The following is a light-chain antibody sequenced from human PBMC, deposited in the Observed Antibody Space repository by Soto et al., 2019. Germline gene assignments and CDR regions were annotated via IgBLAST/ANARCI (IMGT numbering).Light chain of an antibody. CDR3: QHYKMYSPWT. V-gene: IGKV1-17*03. Sequence: DNQMTQSPADMSASVGGIVTITCRSSQDISNFLVWSQQRPGKVPKRLMYSANRLESGVPSRFSGSGSGTEFTLTISSLQPEDFATYYCQHYKMYSPWTFGQGAKVDIK. J-gene: IGKJ1*01. CDR2: SAN. CDR1: QDISNF.